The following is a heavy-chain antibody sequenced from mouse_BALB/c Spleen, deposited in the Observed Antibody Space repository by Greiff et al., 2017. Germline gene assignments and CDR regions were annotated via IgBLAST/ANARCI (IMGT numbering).Heavy chain of an antibody. V-gene: IGHV5-17*02. D-gene: IGHD1-2*01. CDR1: GFTFSSFG. CDR2: ISSGSSTI. J-gene: IGHJ2*01. CDR3: ARSTTAVFDY. Sequence: EVQLVESGGGLVQPGGSRKLSCAASGFTFSSFGMHWVRQAPEKGLEWVAYISSGSSTIYYADTVKGRFTISRDNPKNALFLQMTSLRSEDTAMYYCARSTTAVFDYWGQGTTLTVSS.